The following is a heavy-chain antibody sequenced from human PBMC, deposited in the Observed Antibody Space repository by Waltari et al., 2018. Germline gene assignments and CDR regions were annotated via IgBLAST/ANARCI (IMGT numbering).Heavy chain of an antibody. Sequence: QVQLVQSGAEVKKPGASVKVSCKASGYTFTSYDINWVRQATGQGLEWMGWMNPNSGNTGYAQKFQGRVTMTRNTAISTAYMELSSLRSEDTAVYYCARRSIVLMVYALEHAFDIWGQGTMVTVSS. CDR1: GYTFTSYD. CDR2: MNPNSGNT. J-gene: IGHJ3*02. D-gene: IGHD2-8*01. CDR3: ARRSIVLMVYALEHAFDI. V-gene: IGHV1-8*01.